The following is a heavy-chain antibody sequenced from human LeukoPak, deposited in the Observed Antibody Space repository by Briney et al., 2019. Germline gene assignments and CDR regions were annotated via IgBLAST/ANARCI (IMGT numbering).Heavy chain of an antibody. CDR1: GFTFSSYA. CDR3: ATFRFLGT. D-gene: IGHD3-3*01. CDR2: IKPGGNEK. V-gene: IGHV3-7*03. J-gene: IGHJ3*01. Sequence: GGSLRFSCAASGFTFSSYAMHWVRQAPGKGLEWVANIKPGGNEKYYVDSVKGRFTISRDNVKNSLYLQMNSLRAEDTAIYYCATFRFLGTWGQGTMVTVSP.